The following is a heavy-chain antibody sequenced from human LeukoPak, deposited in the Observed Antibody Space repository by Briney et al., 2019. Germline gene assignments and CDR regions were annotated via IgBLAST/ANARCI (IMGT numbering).Heavy chain of an antibody. CDR3: ATMRKDYVWGSYLTQSDY. CDR2: VYPEDGET. J-gene: IGHJ4*02. D-gene: IGHD3-16*02. CDR1: AYTFTDYY. Sequence: ASVKISCKVSAYTFTDYYMHWVQQAPGKGLEWMGLVYPEDGETIYAEKFQGRVTITADTSTDTAYMELSSLRSEDTAVYYCATMRKDYVWGSYLTQSDYCGQGTLVTVSS. V-gene: IGHV1-69-2*01.